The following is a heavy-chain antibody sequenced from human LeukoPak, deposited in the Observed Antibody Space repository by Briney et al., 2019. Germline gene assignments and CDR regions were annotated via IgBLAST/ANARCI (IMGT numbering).Heavy chain of an antibody. V-gene: IGHV3-21*01. J-gene: IGHJ4*02. CDR3: TRDPGRCTSTSCYPDY. CDR1: GFTFISYT. D-gene: IGHD2-2*01. CDR2: ISGSSSYI. Sequence: GGSLRLSCAASGFTFISYTISWVRQAPGKGLEWVSSISGSSSYIYYADSVKGRFTISKDNAKNSLYLQMNSLRAEDTAVYYCTRDPGRCTSTSCYPDYWGQGTLVTVSS.